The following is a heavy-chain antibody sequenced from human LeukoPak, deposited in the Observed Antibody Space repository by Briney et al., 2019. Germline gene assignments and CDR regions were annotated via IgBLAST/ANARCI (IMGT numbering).Heavy chain of an antibody. CDR1: GFTVSSTY. D-gene: IGHD5-18*01. Sequence: PGGSLRLSCAASGFTVSSTYMSWVRQAPGEGLEWVSVIESGGRTYYADSVKGRFTISRDSSKNTLYLQMNSLRAEDTAFYFCARENGHIYGYAFLDQWGQGTLVTVSS. V-gene: IGHV3-53*01. J-gene: IGHJ4*02. CDR3: ARENGHIYGYAFLDQ. CDR2: IESGGRT.